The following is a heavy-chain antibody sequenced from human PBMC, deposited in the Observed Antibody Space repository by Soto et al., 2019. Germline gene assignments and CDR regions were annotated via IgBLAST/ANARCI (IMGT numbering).Heavy chain of an antibody. CDR2: IIPILGIA. V-gene: IGHV1-69*04. CDR1: GGTFSSYT. D-gene: IGHD1-7*01. CDR3: ARDKGITGTTRRLSTAFDI. J-gene: IGHJ3*02. Sequence: ASVKVSCKASGGTFSSYTISWVRQAPGQGLEWMGRIIPILGIANYAQKFQGRVTITADKSTSTAYMELSSLRSEDTAVYYCARDKGITGTTRRLSTAFDIWGQGTMVTVSS.